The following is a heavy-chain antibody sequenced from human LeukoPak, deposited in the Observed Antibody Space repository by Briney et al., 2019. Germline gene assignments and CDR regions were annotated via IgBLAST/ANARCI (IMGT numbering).Heavy chain of an antibody. CDR1: GFTFSSYG. CDR3: AKDPPTRNYYDSSGPPDY. Sequence: GGSLRLSCAASGFTFSSYGMHWVRQAPGKGLEWVAFIRYDGSNKYYADSVKGRFTISRDNSKNTLYLQMNSLRAEDTAVYYCAKDPPTRNYYDSSGPPDYWGQGTLVTVSS. J-gene: IGHJ4*02. V-gene: IGHV3-30*02. CDR2: IRYDGSNK. D-gene: IGHD3-22*01.